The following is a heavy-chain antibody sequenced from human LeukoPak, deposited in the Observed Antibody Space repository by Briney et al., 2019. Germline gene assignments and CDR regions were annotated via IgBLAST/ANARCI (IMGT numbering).Heavy chain of an antibody. CDR2: IKRDGNEK. CDR3: AKEGAYPIITYDS. CDR1: GFTFSSYW. V-gene: IGHV3-7*01. J-gene: IGHJ5*01. D-gene: IGHD3-10*01. Sequence: PGGSLRLSCAASGFTFSSYWMNWVRQAPGKGLEWVANIKRDGNEKNYVDSVKGRFSIPRDNAKNSLYLQMDSLRAEDTAVYYCAKEGAYPIITYDSWGQGALATVSS.